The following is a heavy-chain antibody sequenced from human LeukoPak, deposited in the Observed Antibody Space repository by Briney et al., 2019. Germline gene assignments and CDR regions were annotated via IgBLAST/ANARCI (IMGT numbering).Heavy chain of an antibody. CDR1: GFTFSSYA. D-gene: IGHD1-26*01. J-gene: IGHJ4*02. CDR3: ASLRELLDY. CDR2: ISYDGSNK. V-gene: IGHV3-30-3*01. Sequence: GGSLRLSCAASGFTFSSYAMHWVRQAPGKGLEWVAVISYDGSNKYYADSVKGRFTISRDNSKNTLYLQMNSLRAEDTAVYYCASLRELLDYWGQGTLVTVSS.